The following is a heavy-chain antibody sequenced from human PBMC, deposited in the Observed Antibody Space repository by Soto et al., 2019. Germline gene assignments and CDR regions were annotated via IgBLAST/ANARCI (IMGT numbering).Heavy chain of an antibody. D-gene: IGHD4-17*01. CDR2: ISWNSGSI. V-gene: IGHV3-9*01. CDR3: AKVKLRGAYYYYGMDV. Sequence: GGSLRLSCAASGFTFDDYAMHWVRQAPGKGLEWVSGISWNSGSIGYADSVKGRFTISRDNAKNSLYLQMNSLRAEDTALYYCAKVKLRGAYYYYGMDVWGQGTTVTVSS. CDR1: GFTFDDYA. J-gene: IGHJ6*02.